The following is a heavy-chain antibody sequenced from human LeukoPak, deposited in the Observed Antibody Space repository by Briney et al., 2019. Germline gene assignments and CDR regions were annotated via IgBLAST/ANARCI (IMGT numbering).Heavy chain of an antibody. CDR2: INPNSGGT. J-gene: IGHJ4*02. CDR3: ARGYSSSWPLDY. D-gene: IGHD6-13*01. CDR1: GYTFTGYY. V-gene: IGHV1-2*04. Sequence: ASVTVSCTASGYTFTGYYMHWVRQAPGQGLEWMGWINPNSGGTNYAQKFQGWVTMTRDTSISTAYMELSRLRSDDTAVYYCARGYSSSWPLDYWGQGTLVTVSS.